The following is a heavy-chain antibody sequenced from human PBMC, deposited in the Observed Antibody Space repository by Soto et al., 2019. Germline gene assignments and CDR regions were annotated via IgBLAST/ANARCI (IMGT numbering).Heavy chain of an antibody. CDR1: GGSISSSSYY. J-gene: IGHJ5*02. CDR2: IYYSGST. CDR3: ARQDYDSSGFLNWFDP. D-gene: IGHD3-22*01. Sequence: SETLSLTCTVSGGSISSSSYYWGWIRQPPGKGLEWIGSIYYSGSTYYNPSLKSRVTISVDTSKNQFSLKLSSVTAADTAVYYCARQDYDSSGFLNWFDPWGQGTLVTVSS. V-gene: IGHV4-39*01.